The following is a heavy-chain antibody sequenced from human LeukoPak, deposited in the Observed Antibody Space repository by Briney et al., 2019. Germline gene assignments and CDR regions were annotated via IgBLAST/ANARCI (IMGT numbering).Heavy chain of an antibody. CDR1: GYTFTSYD. V-gene: IGHV1-8*01. CDR3: ARRYCSSTSFHYFDY. D-gene: IGHD2-2*01. J-gene: IGHJ4*02. Sequence: ASVKVSCKASGYTFTSYDINWVRQATGQGLEWMGWMNPNSGNTGYAQKFQGRVTMTRNTSISTAFMELSSLRFEDTAVFYCARRYCSSTSFHYFDYWGQGTLVTVSS. CDR2: MNPNSGNT.